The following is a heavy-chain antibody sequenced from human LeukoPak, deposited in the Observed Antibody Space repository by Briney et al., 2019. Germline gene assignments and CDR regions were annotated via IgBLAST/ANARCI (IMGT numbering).Heavy chain of an antibody. V-gene: IGHV3-23*01. Sequence: PGGSLRLSCAASGFTFSSYAMSWVRQAPGKGLEWVSAISGSGDSTYYADSVKGRFTISRDNSKNTLYLQMNSLRAEDTAVYYCAKGEQGWPWGNWFDPWGQGTLVTVSS. D-gene: IGHD6-19*01. J-gene: IGHJ5*02. CDR3: AKGEQGWPWGNWFDP. CDR2: ISGSGDST. CDR1: GFTFSSYA.